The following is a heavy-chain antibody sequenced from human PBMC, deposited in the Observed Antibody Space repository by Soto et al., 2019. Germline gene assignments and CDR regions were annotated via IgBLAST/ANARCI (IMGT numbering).Heavy chain of an antibody. V-gene: IGHV1-2*02. CDR1: GYTFTDYY. Sequence: RASVKVSCKSSGYTFTDYYVHWVRQAPGQGLEWMGWMNPKSGATNYAQKFRGRVSMTRDTSTTTAYMELTRVTSGDTAVYYCTRGGTPYSSWNNYFNAMDVWGQGTTVTVSS. J-gene: IGHJ6*01. CDR2: MNPKSGAT. CDR3: TRGGTPYSSWNNYFNAMDV. D-gene: IGHD5-12*01.